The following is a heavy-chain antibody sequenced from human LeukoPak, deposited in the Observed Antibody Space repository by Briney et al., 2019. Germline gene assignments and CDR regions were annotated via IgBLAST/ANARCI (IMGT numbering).Heavy chain of an antibody. CDR1: GDSFFSYW. V-gene: IGHV5-51*01. CDR3: GRQDGSYYYGMAV. CDR2: IYPGDSGT. Sequence: GESLKIFCRGAGDSFFSYWIGWLLHKPGENREELVIIYPGDSGTRYSPSFQGQVIISADKSISNAYLQRSNLKASDTAVYYCGRQDGSYYYGMAVWGQATTVTV. J-gene: IGHJ6*01.